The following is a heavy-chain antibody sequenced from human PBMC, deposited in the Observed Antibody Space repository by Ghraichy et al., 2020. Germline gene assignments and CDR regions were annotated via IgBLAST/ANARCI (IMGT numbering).Heavy chain of an antibody. CDR3: SRGEGSTWKIEGLYFDN. D-gene: IGHD1-1*01. V-gene: IGHV3-48*02. CDR2: LTGNSDFI. CDR1: GFTFSSYA. J-gene: IGHJ4*02. Sequence: GGSLRLSCVGSGFTFSSYAMNWVRQAPGKGLEWLSYLTGNSDFIYYADSVKGRFTIFRDHAKTSVYLEINSLRDDEKGIYYCSRGEGSTWKIEGLYFDNWGQGSLV.